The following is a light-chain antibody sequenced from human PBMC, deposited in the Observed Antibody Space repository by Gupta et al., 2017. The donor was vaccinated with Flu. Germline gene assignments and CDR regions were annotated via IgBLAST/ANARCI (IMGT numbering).Light chain of an antibody. Sequence: PSSLSAAVGDRVTITFRASQGISTYLPSYRTMPGKVPTLLTYGASMSQPGAPSRFRGSGSGTDFTLTIISMQPTAVATYFCEMDETAPLTFGGGTRVEIK. J-gene: IGKJ4*01. CDR1: QGISTY. CDR2: GAS. CDR3: EMDETAPLT. V-gene: IGKV1-27*01.